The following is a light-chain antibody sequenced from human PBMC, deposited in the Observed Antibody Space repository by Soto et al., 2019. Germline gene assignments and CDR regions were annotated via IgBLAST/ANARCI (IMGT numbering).Light chain of an antibody. Sequence: DIQMTQSPSTLSASVGDRVTITCRASPSISSWLAWYQQKQGKAPKLLIYKASSLESGVPSRFSGSGSGTEFTLTISSLQPDDFATYFCQQYNSYSTFGQGTKVEIK. CDR3: QQYNSYST. CDR1: PSISSW. J-gene: IGKJ1*01. CDR2: KAS. V-gene: IGKV1-5*03.